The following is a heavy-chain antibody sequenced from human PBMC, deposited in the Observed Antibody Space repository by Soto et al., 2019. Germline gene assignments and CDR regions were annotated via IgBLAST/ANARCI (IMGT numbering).Heavy chain of an antibody. CDR3: ARHRGSVVVPAAISIWFDP. V-gene: IGHV4-59*08. D-gene: IGHD2-2*01. Sequence: ETLSLTCTVSGGSISSYYWSWIRQPPGKGLEWIGYIYYSGSTNYNPSLKSRVTISVDTSKNQFSLKLSSVTAADTAVYYCARHRGSVVVPAAISIWFDPWGQGTLVTVSS. J-gene: IGHJ5*02. CDR2: IYYSGST. CDR1: GGSISSYY.